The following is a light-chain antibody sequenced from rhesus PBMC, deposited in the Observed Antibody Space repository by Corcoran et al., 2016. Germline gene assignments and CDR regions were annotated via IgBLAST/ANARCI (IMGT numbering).Light chain of an antibody. Sequence: DIQMTQSPSSLSASVGERVTITCRASQGISTYLNWYQQKKGKAPKRLIYAAASLESGVPSRFSGSGSWTDFTLTISILLPEDFATYYCLQYNIDPYSFGQGTKVEIK. CDR3: LQYNIDPYS. CDR2: AAA. CDR1: QGISTY. V-gene: IGKV1-43*02. J-gene: IGKJ2*01.